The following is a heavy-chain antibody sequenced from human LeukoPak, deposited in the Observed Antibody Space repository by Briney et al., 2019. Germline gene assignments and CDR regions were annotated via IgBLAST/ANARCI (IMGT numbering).Heavy chain of an antibody. CDR2: VYYNGLT. V-gene: IGHV4-59*11. CDR1: GASISPHY. D-gene: IGHD4-17*01. J-gene: IGHJ4*02. CDR3: TRERSTVTFDY. Sequence: PSETLSLTCTVSGASISPHYWTWLRQAPGRGLEWIGNVYYNGLTSYNASLRSRLILSVDTARNQVSLKLTSVTAADTAVYYCTRERSTVTFDYWGQGTLVTVSS.